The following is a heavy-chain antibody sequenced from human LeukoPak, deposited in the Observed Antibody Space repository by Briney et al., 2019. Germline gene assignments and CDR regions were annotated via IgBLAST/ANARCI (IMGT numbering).Heavy chain of an antibody. CDR2: ISGSGGST. CDR1: GFTFSSYA. Sequence: GGSLRLSCAASGFTFSSYAMSWVRKAPGKGLEWVSAISGSGGSTYYADSVKGRFTISRDNSKNTLYLQMNSLRAEDTAVYYCAKGQAVAGTFYYYYYGMDVWGKGTTVTVSS. D-gene: IGHD6-19*01. CDR3: AKGQAVAGTFYYYYYGMDV. J-gene: IGHJ6*04. V-gene: IGHV3-23*01.